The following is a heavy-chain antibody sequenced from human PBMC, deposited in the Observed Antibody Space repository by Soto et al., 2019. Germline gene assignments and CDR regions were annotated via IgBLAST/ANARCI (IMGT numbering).Heavy chain of an antibody. Sequence: PGGSRRRSWAASGFTFSYYYTSWIRQAPGKGLEWVSYISSSGSTIYYADSVKGRFTISRDNAKNSLYLQMNSLRAEDTAVYYCAREVRRVYSGSYPIDYWGQGTLVTVSS. CDR3: AREVRRVYSGSYPIDY. D-gene: IGHD1-26*01. CDR2: ISSSGSTI. V-gene: IGHV3-11*01. CDR1: GFTFSYYY. J-gene: IGHJ4*02.